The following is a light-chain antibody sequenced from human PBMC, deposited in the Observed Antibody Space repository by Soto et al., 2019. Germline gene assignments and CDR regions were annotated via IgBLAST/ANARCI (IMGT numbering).Light chain of an antibody. J-gene: IGKJ1*01. CDR3: QQYDEWPLT. Sequence: ENVLTQSPGTLSLSPGERATLSCRASQTVDNIYLAWYQQKPGQAPRLLIYGASSRATGIPARFSGSGSGTEFTLTVSSLQSDDFAVYYCQQYDEWPLTFGQGTKVDIK. V-gene: IGKV3-15*01. CDR1: QTVDNIY. CDR2: GAS.